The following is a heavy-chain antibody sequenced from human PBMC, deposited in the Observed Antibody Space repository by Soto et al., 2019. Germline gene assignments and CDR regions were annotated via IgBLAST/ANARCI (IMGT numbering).Heavy chain of an antibody. CDR2: ISYSGST. J-gene: IGHJ4*02. Sequence: TLCLTCTVSGGSISSTTYFWGWIRQPPGKGLEWIGSISYSGSTFYNPSLKSRVTISVETSKNQFSLKLSSMTAADAAVYYCARHYYGSGSYLPTFDYWGQGTLVTVSS. V-gene: IGHV4-39*01. CDR1: GGSISSTTYF. D-gene: IGHD3-10*01. CDR3: ARHYYGSGSYLPTFDY.